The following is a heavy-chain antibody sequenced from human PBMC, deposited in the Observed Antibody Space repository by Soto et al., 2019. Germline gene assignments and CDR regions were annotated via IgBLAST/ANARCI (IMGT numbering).Heavy chain of an antibody. J-gene: IGHJ4*02. CDR2: TYNSGST. CDR3: ARGGGSTKVDY. CDR1: GGSITSSGYY. V-gene: IGHV4-31*03. D-gene: IGHD2-2*01. Sequence: QVQLQESGPGLVKPSQTLSLTCTVSGGSITSSGYYWRWIRQHPGEGLEWIGFTYNSGSTSYNPSLKSRVTLSVGTSSNQFSLNLDAVTAADTAVYYCARGGGSTKVDYWGQGTLVTVSP.